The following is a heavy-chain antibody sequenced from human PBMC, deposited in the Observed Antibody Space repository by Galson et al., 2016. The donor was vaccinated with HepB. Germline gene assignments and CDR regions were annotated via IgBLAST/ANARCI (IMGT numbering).Heavy chain of an antibody. CDR2: FDPENGET. J-gene: IGHJ4*02. CDR3: AKVDIVATSEFYFDN. Sequence: SVKVSCKVSGYTLTRLSLHWVRQAPGKGLEWMGGFDPENGETIYAQNLQGRVTMTEDTLTETAYMELSSLTSEDAAVYYCAKVDIVATSEFYFDNWGQGTLVTVTS. CDR1: GYTLTRLS. V-gene: IGHV1-24*01. D-gene: IGHD5-12*01.